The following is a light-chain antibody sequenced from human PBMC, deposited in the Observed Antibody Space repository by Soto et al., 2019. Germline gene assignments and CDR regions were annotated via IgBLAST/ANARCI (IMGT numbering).Light chain of an antibody. Sequence: QSALTQPRSVSGSPGQSVTISCTGTSSDVGNYNYVSWYQQHPSKAPKVMIYDVSKRPSGVPDRFSGSRSGNTASLTISGLQAEDEADYYCCSYAGSYTLVFGGGTKLTVL. CDR3: CSYAGSYTLV. J-gene: IGLJ3*02. V-gene: IGLV2-11*01. CDR1: SSDVGNYNY. CDR2: DVS.